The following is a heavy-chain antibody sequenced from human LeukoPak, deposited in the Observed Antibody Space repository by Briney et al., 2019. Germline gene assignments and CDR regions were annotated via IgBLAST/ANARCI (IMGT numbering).Heavy chain of an antibody. CDR3: ARPITIFGVVTFFDY. D-gene: IGHD3-3*01. Sequence: GESLKISCKGSGYRFTSYWIGWVRQMPGKGLEWMGIIYPGDSDTRYSPSFQGQVTISADKSISTAYLQWSSLKASDTAMYYCARPITIFGVVTFFDYWGQGTLVTVFS. CDR1: GYRFTSYW. CDR2: IYPGDSDT. V-gene: IGHV5-51*01. J-gene: IGHJ4*02.